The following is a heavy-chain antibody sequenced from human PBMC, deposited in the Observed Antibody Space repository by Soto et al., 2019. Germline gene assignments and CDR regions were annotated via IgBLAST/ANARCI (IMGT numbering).Heavy chain of an antibody. CDR3: ARRRYSGYVDY. Sequence: GSLRLSCAASGFTFSIYAMSWVRQAPGKGLEWVSAISGSGGSTYYADSVKGRFTISRDNSKNTLYLQMNSLRAEDTAVYYCARRRYSGYVDYWGQGTLVTVSS. D-gene: IGHD5-12*01. CDR2: ISGSGGST. V-gene: IGHV3-23*01. J-gene: IGHJ4*02. CDR1: GFTFSIYA.